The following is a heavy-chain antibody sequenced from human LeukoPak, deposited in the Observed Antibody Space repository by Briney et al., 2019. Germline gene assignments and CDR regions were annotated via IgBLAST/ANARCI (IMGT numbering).Heavy chain of an antibody. CDR3: ARHRGSSGSCLDS. J-gene: IGHJ4*02. CDR2: IYGGGST. Sequence: PGGSLRLSCAASGFTVNSNYMSWVRQAPGKGLEWVSVIYGGGSTNYADSVKGRFTISRDNSKNTLYLQLNSLRAEDTAVYYCARHRGSSGSCLDSWGQGTLVTVSS. CDR1: GFTVNSNY. D-gene: IGHD3-22*01. V-gene: IGHV3-66*04.